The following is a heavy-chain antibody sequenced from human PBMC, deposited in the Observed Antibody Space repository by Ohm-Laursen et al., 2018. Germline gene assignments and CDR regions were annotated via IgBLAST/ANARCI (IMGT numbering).Heavy chain of an antibody. V-gene: IGHV1-18*01. J-gene: IGHJ5*02. CDR1: GYTFTRYG. Sequence: ASVKVSCKASGYTFTRYGISWVRQAPGQGLEWMGWISAYNGNTNYAQKLQGRVTMTTDTSTSTAYMELRSLRSDDTAVYYCARGGWGYCSGGSCYWFDPWGQGTLVTVSS. CDR3: ARGGWGYCSGGSCYWFDP. D-gene: IGHD2-15*01. CDR2: ISAYNGNT.